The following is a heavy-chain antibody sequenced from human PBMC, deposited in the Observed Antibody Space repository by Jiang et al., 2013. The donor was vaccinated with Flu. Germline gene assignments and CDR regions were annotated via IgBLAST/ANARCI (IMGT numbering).Heavy chain of an antibody. CDR3: AKSLSSGNYYGSFDH. Sequence: VQLVESGGDLVRPGGSLRLSCAGSGFIFNIHAMNWVRQTPGQGLEWVSSISGSGTSTHYADNVKGRFTISRANSKNTLFLQMNSLRAEDTAVYYCAKSLSSGNYYGSFDHWGRGTQVTVSS. CDR1: GFIFNIHA. CDR2: ISGSGTST. V-gene: IGHV3-23*04. D-gene: IGHD1-26*01. J-gene: IGHJ4*02.